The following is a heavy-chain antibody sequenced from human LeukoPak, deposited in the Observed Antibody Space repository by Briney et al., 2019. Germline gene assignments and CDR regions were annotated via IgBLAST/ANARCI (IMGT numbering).Heavy chain of an antibody. CDR2: IYTSGST. D-gene: IGHD3-22*01. J-gene: IGHJ4*02. Sequence: SETLSLTCTVSGYSISSGYYWGWIRQPAGKGLEWIGRIYTSGSTNYNPSLKSRVTMSVDTSKNQFSLKLSSVTAADTAVYYCARGAYYYDSSGYYYDNFDYWGQGTLVTVSS. CDR1: GYSISSGYY. CDR3: ARGAYYYDSSGYYYDNFDY. V-gene: IGHV4-4*07.